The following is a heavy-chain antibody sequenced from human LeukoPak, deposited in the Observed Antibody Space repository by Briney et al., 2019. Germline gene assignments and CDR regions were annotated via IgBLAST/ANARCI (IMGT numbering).Heavy chain of an antibody. J-gene: IGHJ4*02. CDR1: GGSFSGYY. D-gene: IGHD2-15*01. CDR3: ASSHCSGGSCYGDYFDY. V-gene: IGHV4-34*01. Sequence: RSSETLSLTCAVYGGSFSGYYWSWIRQPPGKGLEWIGEINHSGSTNYNPSLKSRVTISVDTSKNQFSLKLSSVTAADTAVYYCASSHCSGGSCYGDYFDYWGQGTLVTVSS. CDR2: INHSGST.